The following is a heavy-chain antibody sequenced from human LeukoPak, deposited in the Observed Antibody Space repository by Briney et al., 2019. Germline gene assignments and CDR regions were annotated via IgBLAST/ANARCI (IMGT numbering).Heavy chain of an antibody. J-gene: IGHJ1*01. V-gene: IGHV4-34*08. D-gene: IGHD3-10*01. CDR3: ANRKANTMFRGVIGKTYFQE. CDR2: INHSGST. CDR1: GFTFSSYG. Sequence: PGGSLRLSCAASGFTFSSYGMSWVRQAPGKGLEWIGEINHSGSTNYNPSLKSRVTISVETSKNQFSLKLSSLTAADTSVYYCANRKANTMFRGVIGKTYFQERGPGALVTV.